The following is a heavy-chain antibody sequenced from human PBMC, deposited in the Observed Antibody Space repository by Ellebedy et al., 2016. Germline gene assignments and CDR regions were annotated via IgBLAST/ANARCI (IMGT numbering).Heavy chain of an antibody. J-gene: IGHJ4*02. Sequence: GGSLRLSCAASGFTVYNTYMGWVRQAPGKGLEWVSVIYIGGSTYYADSVKGRFIISRDSSKNTLLLQMNGVRAEDTAVYYCVTPGGYVGAFSQWGQGTLVIVSS. CDR3: VTPGGYVGAFSQ. V-gene: IGHV3-53*01. D-gene: IGHD3-3*02. CDR1: GFTVYNTY. CDR2: IYIGGST.